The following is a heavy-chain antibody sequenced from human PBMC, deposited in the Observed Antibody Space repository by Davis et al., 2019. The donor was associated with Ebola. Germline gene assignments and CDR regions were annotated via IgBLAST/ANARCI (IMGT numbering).Heavy chain of an antibody. J-gene: IGHJ3*02. CDR3: VKDSSNIWFYI. Sequence: GGSLRLSCAASGFTFATSAMHWVRQAPGKGLEWVAFISFDGSHKYYGDSLKGRFAISRGNSRGTLYLQMNSLRVEDSAINYFVKDSSNIWFYIWGQGTFVHLSS. V-gene: IGHV3-30*09. D-gene: IGHD2/OR15-2a*01. CDR2: ISFDGSHK. CDR1: GFTFATSA.